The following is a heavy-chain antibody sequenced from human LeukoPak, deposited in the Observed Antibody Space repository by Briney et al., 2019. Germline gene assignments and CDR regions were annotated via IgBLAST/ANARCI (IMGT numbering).Heavy chain of an antibody. CDR2: INHSGST. J-gene: IGHJ4*02. D-gene: IGHD6-13*01. CDR3: ARRVAAAGTAGLNDY. Sequence: PGGSLRLSCAASGFTFSSYAMTWVRQAPGKGLEWIGEINHSGSTNYNPSLKSRVTISVDTSKNQFSLKLSSVTAADTAVYYCARRVAAAGTAGLNDYWGQGTLVTVSS. V-gene: IGHV4-34*01. CDR1: GFTFSSYA.